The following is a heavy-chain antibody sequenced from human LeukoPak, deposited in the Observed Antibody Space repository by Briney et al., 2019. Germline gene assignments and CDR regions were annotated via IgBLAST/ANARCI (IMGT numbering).Heavy chain of an antibody. CDR1: GFTFSNFV. D-gene: IGHD3-22*01. CDR2: ISYDGSNI. CDR3: ATQRSDSSGYFFDY. J-gene: IGHJ4*02. V-gene: IGHV3-30*04. Sequence: GGSLRLSCAASGFTFSNFVMHWVRQTPGKGLEWVAVISYDGSNIYYRDSVKGRFTISRDNSKNTLYLQMNSLRAEDTAVYYCATQRSDSSGYFFDYWGQGTLVTVSS.